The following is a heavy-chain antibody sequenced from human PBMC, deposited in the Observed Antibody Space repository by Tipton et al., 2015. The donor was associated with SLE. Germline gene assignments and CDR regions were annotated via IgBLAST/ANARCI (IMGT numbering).Heavy chain of an antibody. CDR1: GGSISSYY. J-gene: IGHJ4*02. D-gene: IGHD3-22*01. CDR3: ARVGLSGSIAYYFDS. Sequence: TLSLTCSVSGGSISSYYWSWIRQPAGKGLEWIGRIFTSGSTSYNPSLKSRVTISIDPSNNEFSLKLTSVTAADTAVYFCARVGLSGSIAYYFDSWGQGTLVTVSS. V-gene: IGHV4-4*07. CDR2: IFTSGST.